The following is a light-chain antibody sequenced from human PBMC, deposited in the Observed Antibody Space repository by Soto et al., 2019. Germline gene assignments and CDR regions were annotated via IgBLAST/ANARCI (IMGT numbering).Light chain of an antibody. Sequence: QSALTQPASVSGSPGQSITISCTGTSSDVGDYKYVSWYQQHPDKAPKLIISVVSNRPSGVSNRFSGSKSGNTASLTISGLQAEDEADYYCGSYTSSDTHYVFGTGTKLTVL. CDR1: SSDVGDYKY. CDR2: VVS. CDR3: GSYTSSDTHYV. V-gene: IGLV2-14*01. J-gene: IGLJ1*01.